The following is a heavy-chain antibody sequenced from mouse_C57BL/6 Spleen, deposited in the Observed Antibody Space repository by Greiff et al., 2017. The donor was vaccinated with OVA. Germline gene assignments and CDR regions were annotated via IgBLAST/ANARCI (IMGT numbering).Heavy chain of an antibody. V-gene: IGHV3-6*01. CDR2: ISYDGSN. CDR3: ARGGYYYGSSYWYFDV. J-gene: IGHJ1*03. Sequence: EVQLVESGPGLVKPSQSLSLTCSVSGYSITSGYYWYWIRQFPGNKLEWMGYISYDGSNNYNPSLKNRISITRDTSKNQFFLKLNSVTTEDKSTYYCARGGYYYGSSYWYFDVWGTGTTVTVSS. D-gene: IGHD1-1*01. CDR1: GYSITSGYY.